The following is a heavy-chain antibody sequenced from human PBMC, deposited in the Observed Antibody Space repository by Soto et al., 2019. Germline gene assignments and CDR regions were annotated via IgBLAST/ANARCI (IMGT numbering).Heavy chain of an antibody. D-gene: IGHD3-9*01. CDR2: IYYSGST. V-gene: IGHV4-59*08. J-gene: IGHJ6*03. Sequence: PSETLSLTCTVSGGSISSYYWRWVGQPPGKGLEWIGYIYYSGSTNYNPSLKSRVTISVDTSKNQFPLKLSSVTAADTDVYYCARLIDQYYDILTGYYYYYNMDVWGKGTTITVSS. CDR1: GGSISSYY. CDR3: ARLIDQYYDILTGYYYYYNMDV.